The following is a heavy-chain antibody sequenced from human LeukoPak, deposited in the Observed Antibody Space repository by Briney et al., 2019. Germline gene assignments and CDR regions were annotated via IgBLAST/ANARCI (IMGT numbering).Heavy chain of an antibody. D-gene: IGHD3-3*01. J-gene: IGHJ3*02. CDR1: GGSISSFY. V-gene: IGHV4-4*07. Sequence: SETLSLTCTVSGGSISSFYWSWIRQPAGKGLEWIGRIYPSGSTNYSPSLKSRVTMSVDTSKNQFSLKLISVIAADTAVYYCARDRTILAFDIWGQGTMVTVSS. CDR2: IYPSGST. CDR3: ARDRTILAFDI.